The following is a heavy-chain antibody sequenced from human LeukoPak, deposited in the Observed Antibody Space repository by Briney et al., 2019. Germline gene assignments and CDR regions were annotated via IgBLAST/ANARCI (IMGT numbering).Heavy chain of an antibody. Sequence: GASVKVSCKASGYTFTSYAMNWVRQAPGQGLEWMGWINTNTGNPTYAQGFTGRFVFSLDTSVSTAYLQISSLKAEDTAVYYCARDGGMEQLVPRWDFQHWGQGTLVTVSS. V-gene: IGHV7-4-1*02. D-gene: IGHD6-13*01. CDR3: ARDGGMEQLVPRWDFQH. J-gene: IGHJ1*01. CDR1: GYTFTSYA. CDR2: INTNTGNP.